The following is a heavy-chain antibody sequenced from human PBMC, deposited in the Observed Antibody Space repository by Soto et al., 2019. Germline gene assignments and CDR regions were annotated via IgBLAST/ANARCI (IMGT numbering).Heavy chain of an antibody. CDR3: AKDGPITIFGVVIIGFYYGMDV. D-gene: IGHD3-3*01. CDR2: ISGSGGST. CDR1: GFTFSSYA. Sequence: GGSLRLSCAASGFTFSSYAMSWVRQAPGKGLEWVSAISGSGGSTYYADSVKGRFTISRDNSKNTLYLQMNSLRAEDTAVYYCAKDGPITIFGVVIIGFYYGMDVWGQGTTVTVSS. J-gene: IGHJ6*02. V-gene: IGHV3-23*01.